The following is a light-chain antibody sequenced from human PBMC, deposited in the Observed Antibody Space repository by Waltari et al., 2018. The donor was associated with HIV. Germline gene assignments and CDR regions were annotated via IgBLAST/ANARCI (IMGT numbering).Light chain of an antibody. CDR2: KNN. CDR3: SAWDRSLSAVI. J-gene: IGLJ2*01. V-gene: IGLV10-54*04. Sequence: QARLTQPPSVSKGSRQTATLTCTGDRNNVGNQGATWLQQHQGHPPKLLFYKNNNRPSGISGRFSASKSGNTASLTITGLQPEDEADYFCSAWDRSLSAVIFGGGTTLIVL. CDR1: RNNVGNQG.